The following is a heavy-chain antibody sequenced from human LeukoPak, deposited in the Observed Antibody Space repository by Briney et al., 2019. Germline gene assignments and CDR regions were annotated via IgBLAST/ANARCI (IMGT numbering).Heavy chain of an antibody. D-gene: IGHD2-2*01. CDR1: GYTFTGYY. CDR2: INPNSGGT. Sequence: ASVKVSCKASGYTFTGYYMHWVRQAPGQGLEWMGWINPNSGGTNYAQKFQGRVTMTRDTSISTAYMELSGLRSDDTAVYYCARPYCSSTSCYENWFDPWGQGTLVTVSS. V-gene: IGHV1-2*02. CDR3: ARPYCSSTSCYENWFDP. J-gene: IGHJ5*02.